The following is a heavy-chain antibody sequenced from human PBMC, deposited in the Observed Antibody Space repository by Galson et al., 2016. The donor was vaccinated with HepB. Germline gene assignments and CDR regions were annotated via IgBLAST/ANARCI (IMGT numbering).Heavy chain of an antibody. CDR2: IYYSGST. CDR3: ARAGSRGWYWFDP. V-gene: IGHV4-59*01. J-gene: IGHJ5*02. CDR1: GGTISSYY. Sequence: LSLTCTVSGGTISSYYWSWIRQPPGKGLEWIGYIYYSGSTNYNPSLKSRVPISVDTSTNTAYMEPRGLRSNDTAVYYCARAGSRGWYWFDPWGQGTLVTVSS. D-gene: IGHD6-19*01.